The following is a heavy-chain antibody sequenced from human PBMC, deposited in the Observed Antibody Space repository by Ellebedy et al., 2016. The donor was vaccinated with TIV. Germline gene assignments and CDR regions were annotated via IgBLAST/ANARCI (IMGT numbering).Heavy chain of an antibody. CDR1: GGTFISYA. CDR2: IIPIFGTA. D-gene: IGHD6-19*01. J-gene: IGHJ6*02. Sequence: ASVKVSXXASGGTFISYAISWVRQVPGQGLEWMGGIIPIFGTANHAQKFQGRVTITADESTSTAYMELSSLRSDDTAVYYCARGLIGSGYGMDVWGQGTTVTVSS. CDR3: ARGLIGSGYGMDV. V-gene: IGHV1-69*13.